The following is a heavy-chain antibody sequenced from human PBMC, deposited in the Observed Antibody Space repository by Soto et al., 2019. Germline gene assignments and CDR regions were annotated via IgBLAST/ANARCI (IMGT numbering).Heavy chain of an antibody. Sequence: GGSLRLSCAASGFTFSSYWMSWVRQAPGKGLEWVANIKQDGSEKYYVDSVKGRFTISRDNAKNALYLQMNSLRAEDTAVYYCARCYDSSGYYYDYWGQGTLVTVSS. D-gene: IGHD3-22*01. J-gene: IGHJ4*02. CDR3: ARCYDSSGYYYDY. CDR2: IKQDGSEK. CDR1: GFTFSSYW. V-gene: IGHV3-7*01.